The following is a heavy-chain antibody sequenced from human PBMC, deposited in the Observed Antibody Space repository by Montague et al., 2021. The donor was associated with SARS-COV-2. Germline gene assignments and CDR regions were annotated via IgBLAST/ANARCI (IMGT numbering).Heavy chain of an antibody. V-gene: IGHV4-4*02. D-gene: IGHD5-18*01. CDR3: ARVRAYSNDYYGMDG. Sequence: SETLSLTCAVSGGSISSSNWWSWVRQPPGKGLEWIGEVYHGGSTNYNPSLKSRVTISVDTSKNQFSLKVSSVTAADTAVYYCARVRAYSNDYYGMDGWGQGTTVTVSS. J-gene: IGHJ6*02. CDR2: VYHGGST. CDR1: GGSISSSNW.